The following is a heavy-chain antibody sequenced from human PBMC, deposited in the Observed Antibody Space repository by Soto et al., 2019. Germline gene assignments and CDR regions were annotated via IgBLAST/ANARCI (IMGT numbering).Heavy chain of an antibody. CDR1: GFTFSSYG. J-gene: IGHJ4*02. D-gene: IGHD3-10*01. Sequence: QVQLVESGGGVVQPGRSLRLSCAASGFTFSSYGMHWVRQAPGKGLEWVAVISYDGSNKYYADSVKGRFTISRDNSKNALYLKMNSRRSEDTAGYYCTLPISGSGSYYPPHFDYWGKGTLVTVS. V-gene: IGHV3-30*03. CDR2: ISYDGSNK. CDR3: TLPISGSGSYYPPHFDY.